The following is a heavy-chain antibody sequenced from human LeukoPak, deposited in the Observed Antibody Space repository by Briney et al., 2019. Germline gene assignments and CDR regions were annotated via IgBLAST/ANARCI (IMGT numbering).Heavy chain of an antibody. Sequence: GKSLRLSCAASGFTLSNFAMHWVRQAPGQGLEGVAVISDDGTNRFYGDSVKGRFSISRDNSRNTVSLQMNSLRVEDTAVYYCAKAERRRVLGTVDNWGQGTLVSVSS. CDR1: GFTLSNFA. V-gene: IGHV3-30*04. J-gene: IGHJ4*02. D-gene: IGHD7-27*01. CDR3: AKAERRRVLGTVDN. CDR2: ISDDGTNR.